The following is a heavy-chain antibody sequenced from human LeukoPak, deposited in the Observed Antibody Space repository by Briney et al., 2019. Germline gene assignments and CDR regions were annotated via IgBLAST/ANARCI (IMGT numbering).Heavy chain of an antibody. CDR2: ISSSSSYI. CDR1: GFTFSSYS. D-gene: IGHD3-22*01. CDR3: AREVRYYYDSSGSPYYYYGMDV. V-gene: IGHV3-21*01. Sequence: GGSLRLSCAASGFTFSSYSMNWVRQAPGKGLEWVSSISSSSSYIYYADSVKGRFTISRDNAKNTLYLQMNSLRAEDTAVYYCAREVRYYYDSSGSPYYYYGMDVWGQGTTVTVSS. J-gene: IGHJ6*02.